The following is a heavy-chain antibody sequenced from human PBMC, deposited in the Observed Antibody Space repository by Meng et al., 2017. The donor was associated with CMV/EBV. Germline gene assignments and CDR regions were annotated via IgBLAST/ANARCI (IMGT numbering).Heavy chain of an antibody. J-gene: IGHJ4*02. Sequence: SETLSPTCTVPGGSTSSNYWSWIRQPPGKGLEWIGYIHHSGSTHYNPSLKSRVTISIDASKTQFSLKVRSVTAADTAVYYCARAVRPYGAGIYVDNWGQGTLVTVSS. V-gene: IGHV4-59*01. CDR2: IHHSGST. CDR3: ARAVRPYGAGIYVDN. CDR1: GGSTSSNY. D-gene: IGHD3-10*01.